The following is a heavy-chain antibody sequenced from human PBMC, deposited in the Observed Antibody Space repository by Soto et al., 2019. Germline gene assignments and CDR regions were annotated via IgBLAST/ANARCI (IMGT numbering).Heavy chain of an antibody. J-gene: IGHJ4*02. CDR3: ANGSPNYYDSSGYYSPFDY. V-gene: IGHV3-23*01. D-gene: IGHD3-22*01. Sequence: GGSLRLSCAASGFTFSSYAMSWVRQAPGKGLEWVSAISGSGGSTYYADSVKGRFTISRGNSKNTLYLQMNSLRAEDTAVYYCANGSPNYYDSSGYYSPFDYWGQGTLVTVSS. CDR1: GFTFSSYA. CDR2: ISGSGGST.